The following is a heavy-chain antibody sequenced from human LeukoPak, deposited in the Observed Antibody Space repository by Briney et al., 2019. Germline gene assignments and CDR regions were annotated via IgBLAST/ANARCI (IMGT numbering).Heavy chain of an antibody. J-gene: IGHJ4*02. Sequence: ASVKVSCKASGYTFTSYSMHWVRQAPGQGLEWMGWINTNTGNPTYAQGFTGHFVFSLDTSVSTAYLQISSLKAEDTAVYYCARVKSSSAFDYWGQGTLVTVSS. V-gene: IGHV7-4-1*02. D-gene: IGHD6-13*01. CDR2: INTNTGNP. CDR1: GYTFTSYS. CDR3: ARVKSSSAFDY.